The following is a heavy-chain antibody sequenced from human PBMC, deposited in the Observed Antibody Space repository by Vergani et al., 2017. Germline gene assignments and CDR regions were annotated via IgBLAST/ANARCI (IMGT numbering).Heavy chain of an antibody. D-gene: IGHD3-22*01. V-gene: IGHV3-11*01. Sequence: QVQLVESGGGLVKPGGSLRLSCAASGFTFSDYYMSWIRQAPGKGLEWVSYISSSGSTIYYADSVKGRFTISRDNAKNSLYLQMNSLRAEDTAVYYCARXHISNYYDSSGYYDMGYYYGMDVWGQGTTVTVSS. CDR2: ISSSGSTI. CDR3: ARXHISNYYDSSGYYDMGYYYGMDV. CDR1: GFTFSDYY. J-gene: IGHJ6*02.